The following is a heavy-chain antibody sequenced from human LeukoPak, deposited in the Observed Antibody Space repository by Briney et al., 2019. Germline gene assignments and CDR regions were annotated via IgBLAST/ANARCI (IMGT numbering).Heavy chain of an antibody. D-gene: IGHD1-26*01. CDR1: GGSFSGYY. CDR2: INHSGST. Sequence: SETLSLTCAVYGGSFSGYYWSWIRQPPGKGREWIGEINHSGSTNYNPSLKSRVTISVDTSKNQFSLKLSSVTAADTAVYYCARRIVGATKVFDYWGQGTLVTVSS. J-gene: IGHJ4*02. V-gene: IGHV4-34*01. CDR3: ARRIVGATKVFDY.